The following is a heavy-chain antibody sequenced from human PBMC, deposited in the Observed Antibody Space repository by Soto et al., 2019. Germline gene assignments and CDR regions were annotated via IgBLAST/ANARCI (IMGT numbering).Heavy chain of an antibody. Sequence: GASVKVSCKASGYTFTSYAMHWVRQAPGQRLEWMGWINAGNGNTKYSQKFQGRVTITRDTSASTAYMELSSLRSEDTAAYYCARGYYDSSGYYPVDYWGQGTLVTVSS. CDR3: ARGYYDSSGYYPVDY. CDR2: INAGNGNT. J-gene: IGHJ4*02. D-gene: IGHD3-22*01. V-gene: IGHV1-3*01. CDR1: GYTFTSYA.